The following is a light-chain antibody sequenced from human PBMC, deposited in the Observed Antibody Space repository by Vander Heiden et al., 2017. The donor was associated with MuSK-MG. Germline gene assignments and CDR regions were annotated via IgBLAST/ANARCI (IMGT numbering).Light chain of an antibody. Sequence: HSVLPQPSSSCWTPGQMHTISCSGSSSNIGSNTVNWYQQRPGTAPKLLIYSNNQRPSGVPDRFSGSKSGTSAALAISGLQSEDEADYYCAAWDDSLNGYVFGTETKVTVL. V-gene: IGLV1-44*01. CDR1: SSNIGSNT. CDR2: SNN. CDR3: AAWDDSLNGYV. J-gene: IGLJ1*01.